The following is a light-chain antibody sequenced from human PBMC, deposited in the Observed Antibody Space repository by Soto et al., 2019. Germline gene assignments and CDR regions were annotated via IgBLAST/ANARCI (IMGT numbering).Light chain of an antibody. V-gene: IGKV1-5*01. CDR3: QQYNSYWT. CDR1: QSISSW. J-gene: IGKJ1*01. CDR2: DAS. Sequence: DIQMTQSPSTLSASVGDRVTITCRASQSISSWLAWYQQKPGKAPKLLIYDASSLESGVPSRFSGSGSGTEFTLTIGRLQPDDFATYYCQQYNSYWTFGQGTKVDIK.